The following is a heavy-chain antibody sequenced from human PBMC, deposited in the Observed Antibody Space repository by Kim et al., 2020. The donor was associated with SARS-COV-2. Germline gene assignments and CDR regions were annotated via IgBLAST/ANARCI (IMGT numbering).Heavy chain of an antibody. CDR1: GFTFSSYA. D-gene: IGHD5-18*01. J-gene: IGHJ6*02. Sequence: GGSLRLSCAASGFTFSSYAMHWVRQAPGKGLEWVAVISYDGSNKYYADSVKGRFTISRDNSKNTLYLQMNSLRAEDTAVYYCWLWRSYYYYGMDVWGQGT. CDR2: ISYDGSNK. V-gene: IGHV3-30-3*01. CDR3: WLWRSYYYYGMDV.